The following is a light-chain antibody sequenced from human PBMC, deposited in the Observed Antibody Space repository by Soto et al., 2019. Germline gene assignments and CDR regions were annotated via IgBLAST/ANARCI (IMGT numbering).Light chain of an antibody. CDR3: QQYSSSPPEFT. J-gene: IGKJ3*01. CDR1: QSISSNY. V-gene: IGKV3-20*01. CDR2: GAS. Sequence: EIVLTQSPGTLSLSPGERATLSCRASQSISSNYLAWYQQRPGQAPRLLIFGASYRATGFPDMFSGSGSGTDFTLTISILEPEDFAVYYCQQYSSSPPEFTFGTGTKVDSK.